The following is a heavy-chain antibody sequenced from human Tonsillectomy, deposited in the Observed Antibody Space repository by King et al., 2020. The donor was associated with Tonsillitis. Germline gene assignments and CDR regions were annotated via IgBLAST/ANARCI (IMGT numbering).Heavy chain of an antibody. D-gene: IGHD2-15*01. Sequence: VQLVESGAEVKKPGASVKVSCKASGYTFTSYDINWVRQATGQGLEWMGWMNPNSGNTGYAQKFQGRVTMTRNTSISTAYMELSSLRSEDTAVYYCAREEYGSGGSCYHLVIDYWGQGTLVTVSS. CDR3: AREEYGSGGSCYHLVIDY. CDR2: MNPNSGNT. CDR1: GYTFTSYD. J-gene: IGHJ4*02. V-gene: IGHV1-8*01.